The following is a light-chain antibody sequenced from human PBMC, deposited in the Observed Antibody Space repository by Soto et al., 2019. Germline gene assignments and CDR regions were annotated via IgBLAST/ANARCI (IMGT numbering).Light chain of an antibody. Sequence: EIVLTQSPATLSLSPGERATLSCRASQNIASYLAWYQHRPGQAPRLLISDASNRAAGIPDRFSGSGSGTAFTLTISSLEPEDFAIYYCQQRTNWPPLTFGGGTKVDIK. V-gene: IGKV3-11*01. J-gene: IGKJ4*01. CDR3: QQRTNWPPLT. CDR1: QNIASY. CDR2: DAS.